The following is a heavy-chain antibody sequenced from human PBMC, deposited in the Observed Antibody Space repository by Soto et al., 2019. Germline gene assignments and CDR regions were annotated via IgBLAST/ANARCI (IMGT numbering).Heavy chain of an antibody. V-gene: IGHV3-23*01. J-gene: IGHJ4*02. D-gene: IGHD3-22*01. CDR2: IGDSGNSP. CDR3: AKGGSAFYSRFFDN. CDR1: GFTFSSYA. Sequence: PGGSLRLSCAASGFTFSSYAMNWVRQAPGKGLEWVSGIGDSGNSPYYTDSVKGRFTISRDNSKNTLYLQMNSLRAEDTAIYYCAKGGSAFYSRFFDNWGQGTLVTVSS.